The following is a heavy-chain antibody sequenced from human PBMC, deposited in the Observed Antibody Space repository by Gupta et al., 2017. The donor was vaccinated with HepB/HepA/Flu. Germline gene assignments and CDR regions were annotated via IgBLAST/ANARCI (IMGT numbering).Heavy chain of an antibody. V-gene: IGHV3-23*01. CDR2: ISGSSSGST. CDR1: GFTFSSSA. CDR3: AKTPPGYGINWFDS. D-gene: IGHD6-13*01. J-gene: IGHJ5*01. Sequence: EVQLLESGGGLVQPGGSLRLSCAASGFTFSSSAMSWVRQAPGKDLEWGSSISGSSSGSTYYEDSGKGRFTISRDNSKNTLYLQMKGLRAEETAVYYCAKTPPGYGINWFDSWGQGTLVTVSS.